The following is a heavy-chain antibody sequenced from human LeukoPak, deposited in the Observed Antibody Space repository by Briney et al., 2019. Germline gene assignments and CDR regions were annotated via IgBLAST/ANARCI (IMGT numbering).Heavy chain of an antibody. CDR1: GFTFSSYG. Sequence: PGRSLRLSCAASGFTFSSYGMHWVRQAPGKGLEWVAVISYDGSNKYYADSVKGRFTISRDNSKNTLYLQMNSLRAEDTAVYYCAKVSELGSAVAGIFDYWGQGTLVTVSS. CDR2: ISYDGSNK. V-gene: IGHV3-30*18. J-gene: IGHJ4*02. CDR3: AKVSELGSAVAGIFDY. D-gene: IGHD6-19*01.